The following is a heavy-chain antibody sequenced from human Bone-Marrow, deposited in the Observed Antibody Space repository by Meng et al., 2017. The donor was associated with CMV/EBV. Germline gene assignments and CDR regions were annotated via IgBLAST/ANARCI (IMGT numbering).Heavy chain of an antibody. CDR1: GGTFSSSA. Sequence: ASGGTFSSSAISWLRQAPGQGLEWMGGLIPIFGTATYAQKFQGRVTITADKSTSTAYMELSSLRSEDTAVYYCARALGWNYYYWFDPWGQGTLVTVSS. V-gene: IGHV1-69*06. J-gene: IGHJ5*02. CDR2: LIPIFGTA. CDR3: ARALGWNYYYWFDP. D-gene: IGHD1-7*01.